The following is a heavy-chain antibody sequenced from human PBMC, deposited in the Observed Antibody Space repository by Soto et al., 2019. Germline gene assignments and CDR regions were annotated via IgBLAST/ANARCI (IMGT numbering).Heavy chain of an antibody. CDR3: ADGLAARGYYYMDV. J-gene: IGHJ6*03. CDR2: IYYSGST. Sequence: SETLSLTCTVSGGSISSSGYYWGWIRQPPGKGLEWIGSIYYSGSTYYNPSLKSRVTISVDTSKNQFSLKLSSVTAADTAVYYCADGLAARGYYYMDVWGKGTTVTVSS. CDR1: GGSISSSGYY. V-gene: IGHV4-39*01. D-gene: IGHD6-6*01.